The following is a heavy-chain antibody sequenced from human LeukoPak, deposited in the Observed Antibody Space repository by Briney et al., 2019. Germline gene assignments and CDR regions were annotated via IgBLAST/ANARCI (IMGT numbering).Heavy chain of an antibody. CDR1: GFTVSSNY. J-gene: IGHJ4*02. D-gene: IGHD3-10*01. CDR2: IYSGGST. CDR3: ARLSRVDPFDY. V-gene: IGHV3-66*04. Sequence: GGSLRLSCAASGFTVSSNYMSWVRQAPGKGLEWVSVIYSGGSTYYADSVKGRFTISRDNSKNTLYLQMNSLRAEDTAVYYCARLSRVDPFDYWGQGTLVTVSS.